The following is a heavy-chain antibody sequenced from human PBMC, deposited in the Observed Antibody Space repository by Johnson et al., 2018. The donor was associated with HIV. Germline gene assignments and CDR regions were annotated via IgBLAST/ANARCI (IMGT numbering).Heavy chain of an antibody. CDR1: GFTFSSYA. V-gene: IGHV3-7*01. D-gene: IGHD1-1*01. Sequence: EQLVESGGGVVQPGRSLRLSCAASGFTFSSYAMHWVRQAPGKGLEWVANIKQDGSEKYYVDSVKGRFTISRDNAKNSLYLQMNSLRAEDTAVYYCARISQHHNSDAFDIWGQGTMVTVSS. CDR2: IKQDGSEK. CDR3: ARISQHHNSDAFDI. J-gene: IGHJ3*02.